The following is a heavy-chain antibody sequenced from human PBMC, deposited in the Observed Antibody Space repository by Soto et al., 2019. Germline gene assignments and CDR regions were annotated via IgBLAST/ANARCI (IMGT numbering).Heavy chain of an antibody. D-gene: IGHD3-10*01. J-gene: IGHJ5*02. CDR1: GGSISSYY. V-gene: IGHV4-4*07. CDR2: IYTSGST. CDR3: ARGPYYYGSGSYYPFDP. Sequence: QVQLQESDPGLVKPSETLSLTCTVSGGSISSYYWSWIRQPAGKGLEWIGRIYTSGSTNYNPSLKSRVTMSVDTSKNQFSLKLSSVTAADTAVYYCARGPYYYGSGSYYPFDPWGQGTLVTVSS.